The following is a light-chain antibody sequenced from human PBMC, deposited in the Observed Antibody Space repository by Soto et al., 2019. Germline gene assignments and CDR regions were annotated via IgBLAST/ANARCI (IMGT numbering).Light chain of an antibody. Sequence: DIQMTQSPSSLSASVGDRVTITCRASQGISSYLAWYQQKPGKAPKLLIYAASTLQSGVPSRFSGSGSGTDFTLTISSLQPEHFATYYCQQLNSYPLTFGQGTRLEIK. CDR2: AAS. J-gene: IGKJ5*01. CDR1: QGISSY. CDR3: QQLNSYPLT. V-gene: IGKV1-9*01.